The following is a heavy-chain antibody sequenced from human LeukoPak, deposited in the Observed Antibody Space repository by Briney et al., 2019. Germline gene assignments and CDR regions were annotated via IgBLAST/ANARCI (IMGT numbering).Heavy chain of an antibody. CDR3: ARGAEGHNYEELDS. V-gene: IGHV3-74*01. D-gene: IGHD5-18*01. Sequence: GGSLRLSCAASGFTFSTYWMHWVRQIPGKGLVWLSRIHYDGTYTTYVDSVRGRFTISRDNTKSTLYLQMNSLRADDTAVYYCARGAEGHNYEELDSWGQGTLVTVSS. J-gene: IGHJ5*01. CDR1: GFTFSTYW. CDR2: IHYDGTYT.